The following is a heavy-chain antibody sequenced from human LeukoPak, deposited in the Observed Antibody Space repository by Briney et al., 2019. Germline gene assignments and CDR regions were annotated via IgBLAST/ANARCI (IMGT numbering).Heavy chain of an antibody. CDR2: IYHSGST. V-gene: IGHV4-38-2*02. Sequence: SETLSLTCTVSGYSISSGYYWGWIRQPPGKGLEWIGSIYHSGSTYYNPSLKSRVTISVDTSKNQFSLKLSSVTAADTAVYYCARNSGWYVSDYWGQGILVTVSS. CDR3: ARNSGWYVSDY. J-gene: IGHJ4*02. D-gene: IGHD6-19*01. CDR1: GYSISSGYY.